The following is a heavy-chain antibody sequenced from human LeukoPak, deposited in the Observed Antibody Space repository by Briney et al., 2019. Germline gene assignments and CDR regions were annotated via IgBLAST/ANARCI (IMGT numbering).Heavy chain of an antibody. J-gene: IGHJ4*02. D-gene: IGHD5-18*01. Sequence: GGSLRLSCAASGFTFSSYAMSWVRQAPGKGLEWVSAISGSGGSTYYADSVKGRFTISRDNSKNTLYLQMNSLRAEDTAVYYCAKDLYRFGYQDYYFDYWGQGTLVTVSS. CDR1: GFTFSSYA. CDR2: ISGSGGST. V-gene: IGHV3-23*01. CDR3: AKDLYRFGYQDYYFDY.